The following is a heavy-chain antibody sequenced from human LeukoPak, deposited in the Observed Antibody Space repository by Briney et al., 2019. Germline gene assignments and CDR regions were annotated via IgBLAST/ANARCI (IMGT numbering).Heavy chain of an antibody. CDR2: IYYSGST. Sequence: SETLSLTCTVSDGSISSSSYYWGWIRQPPGKGLEWIGSIYYSGSTYYNPSLKSRVTISVDTSKNQFSLKLSSVTAADTAVYYCASGIVVVVAATYYFDYWGQGTLVTVSS. CDR1: DGSISSSSYY. J-gene: IGHJ4*02. CDR3: ASGIVVVVAATYYFDY. V-gene: IGHV4-39*01. D-gene: IGHD2-15*01.